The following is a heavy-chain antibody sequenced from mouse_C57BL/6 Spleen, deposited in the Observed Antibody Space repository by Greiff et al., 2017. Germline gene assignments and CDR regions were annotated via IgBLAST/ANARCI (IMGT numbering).Heavy chain of an antibody. CDR2: ISYDGSN. J-gene: IGHJ4*01. D-gene: IGHD2-12*01. V-gene: IGHV3-6*01. CDR1: GYSITSGYY. Sequence: ESGPGLVKPSQSLSLTCSVTGYSITSGYYWNWIRQFPGNKLEWMGYISYDGSNNYNPSLKNRISITRDTSKNQFFLKLNSVTTEDTATYYCATYSDAMDYWGQGTSVTVSS. CDR3: ATYSDAMDY.